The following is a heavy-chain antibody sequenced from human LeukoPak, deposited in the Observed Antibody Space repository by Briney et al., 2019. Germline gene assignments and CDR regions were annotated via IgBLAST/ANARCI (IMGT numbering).Heavy chain of an antibody. Sequence: ASVKVSCKASGYTFTDSYIHWVRQAPGQGLEWIGWINPNGGETIYAQKLQGSVTMTTDTSTSTAYMELRSLRSDDTAVYYCARAQTDYGDYWFDPWGQGTLVTVSS. CDR2: INPNGGET. J-gene: IGHJ5*02. CDR3: ARAQTDYGDYWFDP. V-gene: IGHV1-2*02. D-gene: IGHD4-17*01. CDR1: GYTFTDSY.